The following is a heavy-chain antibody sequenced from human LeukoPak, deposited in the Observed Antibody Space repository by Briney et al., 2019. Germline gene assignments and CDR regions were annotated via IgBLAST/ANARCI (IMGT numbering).Heavy chain of an antibody. CDR3: ARWYYYGSGSSQ. Sequence: SETLSLTCAVYGGSFSGYYWSWIGQPPGKGLEWIGEINHSGSTNYNPSLKSRVTISVDTSKNQFSLKLSSVTAADTAVYYCARWYYYGSGSSQWGQGTLVTVSS. J-gene: IGHJ4*02. CDR2: INHSGST. D-gene: IGHD3-10*01. CDR1: GGSFSGYY. V-gene: IGHV4-34*01.